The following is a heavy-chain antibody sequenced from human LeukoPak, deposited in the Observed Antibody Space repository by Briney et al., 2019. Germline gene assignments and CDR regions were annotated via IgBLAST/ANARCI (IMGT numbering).Heavy chain of an antibody. CDR2: ISAYNGNT. D-gene: IGHD6-19*01. V-gene: IGHV1-18*01. J-gene: IGHJ6*03. CDR3: ARGSSGWPYYYYYYMDV. Sequence: ASVKVSCKASGYTFTSYGISWVRQAPGQGLEWMGWISAYNGNTNYAQKLQGRVTMTTDTSTSTAYMELSSLRSEDTAVYYCARGSSGWPYYYYYYMDVWGKGTTVTVSS. CDR1: GYTFTSYG.